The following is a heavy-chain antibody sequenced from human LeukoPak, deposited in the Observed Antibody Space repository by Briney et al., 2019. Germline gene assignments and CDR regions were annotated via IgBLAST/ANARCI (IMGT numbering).Heavy chain of an antibody. CDR2: ISGSGGST. CDR1: GLTFSTYG. CDR3: AKFSFRDSSGYYSDY. V-gene: IGHV3-23*01. D-gene: IGHD3-22*01. J-gene: IGHJ4*02. Sequence: GGSLRLSCAASGLTFSTYGTHWVRQAPGKGLEWVSAISGSGGSTYYADSVKGRFTISRDNSKNTLYLQMNSLRAEDTAVYYCAKFSFRDSSGYYSDYWGQGTLVTVSS.